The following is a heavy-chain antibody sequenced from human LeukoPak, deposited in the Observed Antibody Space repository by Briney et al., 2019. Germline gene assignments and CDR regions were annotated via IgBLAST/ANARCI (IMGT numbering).Heavy chain of an antibody. CDR2: IIPIFGTG. D-gene: IGHD6-19*01. CDR1: GGTFSSYA. J-gene: IGHJ4*02. Sequence: GASVKVSCKASGGTFSSYAISWVRQAPGQGLEWMGGIIPIFGTGKYAQKVQGRVTMSTDESTSTAYMELRSLRSDDTAVYYCARDRDSSGWSLSFDYWGQGTLVTVSS. CDR3: ARDRDSSGWSLSFDY. V-gene: IGHV1-69*05.